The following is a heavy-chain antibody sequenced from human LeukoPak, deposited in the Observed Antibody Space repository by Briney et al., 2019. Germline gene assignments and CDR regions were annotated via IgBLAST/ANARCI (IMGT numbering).Heavy chain of an antibody. V-gene: IGHV4-59*08. CDR3: ARHGPFLFPDTAMVRRGGAFDI. CDR2: IYYSGST. J-gene: IGHJ3*02. CDR1: GGSISSYY. Sequence: MSSETLSLTCTVSGGSISSYYWSWIRQPPGKGLEWIGYIYYSGSTNYNPSLKSRVTISVDTSKNQFSLKLSSVTAADTAVYYCARHGPFLFPDTAMVRRGGAFDIWGQGTMVTVSS. D-gene: IGHD5-18*01.